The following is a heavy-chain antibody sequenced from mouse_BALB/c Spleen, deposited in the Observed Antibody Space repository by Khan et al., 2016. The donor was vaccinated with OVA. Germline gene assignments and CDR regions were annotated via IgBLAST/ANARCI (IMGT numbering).Heavy chain of an antibody. Sequence: QVQLQQSGAELAKPGASVKMSCKASGYTFSVYWIYWLKQRPGQGLEWIGYINPSSGYSDYNQRFKDKATLTADKSSTTAYMQLSSLTSDDSAVYYCARRSVYGNLWYFDVWGAGTTVTVS. CDR2: INPSSGYS. CDR3: ARRSVYGNLWYFDV. J-gene: IGHJ1*01. CDR1: GYTFSVYW. D-gene: IGHD2-1*01. V-gene: IGHV1-7*01.